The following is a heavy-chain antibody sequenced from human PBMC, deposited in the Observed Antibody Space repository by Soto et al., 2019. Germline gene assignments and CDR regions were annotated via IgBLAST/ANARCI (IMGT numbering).Heavy chain of an antibody. J-gene: IGHJ4*02. Sequence: VASVKVSCKASGYTFTGYYMHWVRQAPGQGLEWMGWINPNSGGTNYAQKFQGRVTMTRDTSISTAYMELSRLRSDDTAVYYCARESGRRSDSSGSPHFGYCRQRPLVTVSS. CDR1: GYTFTGYY. CDR2: INPNSGGT. V-gene: IGHV1-2*02. CDR3: ARESGRRSDSSGSPHFGY. D-gene: IGHD3-22*01.